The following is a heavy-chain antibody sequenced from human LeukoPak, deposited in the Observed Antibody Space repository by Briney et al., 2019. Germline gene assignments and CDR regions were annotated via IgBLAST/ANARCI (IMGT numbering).Heavy chain of an antibody. CDR1: GFTFRNYA. CDR2: ISGSGDNT. Sequence: GGSLRLSCSASGFTFRNYAMSWVRQAPGKGLEWVSAISGSGDNTYYVDSVKGRFTISRDNSKNTVFLQTNSLRGEDTAVYYCAKGIAVTGPFYYGVDVWGQGTTVTVSS. J-gene: IGHJ6*02. D-gene: IGHD6-19*01. CDR3: AKGIAVTGPFYYGVDV. V-gene: IGHV3-23*01.